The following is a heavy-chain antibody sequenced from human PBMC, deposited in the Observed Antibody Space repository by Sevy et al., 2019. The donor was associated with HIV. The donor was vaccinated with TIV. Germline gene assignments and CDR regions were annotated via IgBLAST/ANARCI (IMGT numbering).Heavy chain of an antibody. CDR3: ARGSSWYSGSYY. Sequence: ASVKVSCRASEATFSSYAISWGRQAPGQGLEWMGGIFPIFGTANYAQKFQGRVTITADKSTSTAYMELSSLRSEDTAVYYCARGSSWYSGSYYWGQGTLVTVSS. CDR2: IFPIFGTA. D-gene: IGHD6-13*01. J-gene: IGHJ4*02. V-gene: IGHV1-69*06. CDR1: EATFSSYA.